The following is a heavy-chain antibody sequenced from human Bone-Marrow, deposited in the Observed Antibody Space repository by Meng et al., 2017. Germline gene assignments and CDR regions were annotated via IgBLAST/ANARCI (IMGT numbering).Heavy chain of an antibody. D-gene: IGHD3-10*01. V-gene: IGHV4-38-2*01. J-gene: IGHJ2*01. CDR3: ARPCYYGLGSYDWYFDL. Sequence: SETLSLTCAVSGYSISSGYYWGWIRQPPGKGLEWIGGIYHSGSTYYNPSLKSRVTISVDTSKNQFSLSLNSVTAADTAVYYCARPCYYGLGSYDWYFDLWGRGTLVTVSS. CDR2: IYHSGST. CDR1: GYSISSGYY.